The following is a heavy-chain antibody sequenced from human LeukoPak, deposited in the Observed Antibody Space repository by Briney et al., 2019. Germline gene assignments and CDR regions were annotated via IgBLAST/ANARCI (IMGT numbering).Heavy chain of an antibody. Sequence: GGSLRLSCAGSGFPFSSHGMNWVRQAPGKGLEWVSGISPGGGPTYYADSVRGRFTISRDNAKNSLYLQMNSLRAEDTAVYYCAELGITMIGGVWGKGTTVTISS. CDR2: ISPGGGPT. D-gene: IGHD3-10*02. V-gene: IGHV3-23*01. J-gene: IGHJ6*04. CDR1: GFPFSSHG. CDR3: AELGITMIGGV.